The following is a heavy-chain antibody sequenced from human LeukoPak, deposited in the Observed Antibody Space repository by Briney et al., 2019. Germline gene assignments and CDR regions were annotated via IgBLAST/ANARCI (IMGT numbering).Heavy chain of an antibody. V-gene: IGHV3-30*18. CDR2: ISYDGSNK. J-gene: IGHJ4*02. CDR3: AKESYYDSSGYYAPMFDY. CDR1: RFTFSSYG. Sequence: GGSLRLSCAASRFTFSSYGMHWVRQAPGKGLEWVAVISYDGSNKYYADSVKGRFTISRDNSKNTLYLQMNSLRAEDTAVYYCAKESYYDSSGYYAPMFDYWGQGTLVTVSS. D-gene: IGHD3-22*01.